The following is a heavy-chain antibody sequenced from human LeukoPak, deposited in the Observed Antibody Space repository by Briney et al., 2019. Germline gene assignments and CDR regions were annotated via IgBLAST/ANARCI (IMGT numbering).Heavy chain of an antibody. Sequence: PGGSLRLFCAPSGFTLSIFWMHWVRHAPGKALVWVSRINSDGRGIFYADSVKGRYTISRDNAKNTLYLQKNSLRAEDTAVYYCARDYYGSGDYWGQGTLVTVSS. J-gene: IGHJ4*02. D-gene: IGHD3-10*01. V-gene: IGHV3-74*01. CDR3: ARDYYGSGDY. CDR1: GFTLSIFW. CDR2: INSDGRGI.